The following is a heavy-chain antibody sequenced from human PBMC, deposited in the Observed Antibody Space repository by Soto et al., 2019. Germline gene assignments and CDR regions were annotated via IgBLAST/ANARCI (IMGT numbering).Heavy chain of an antibody. CDR2: ISYDGSNK. D-gene: IGHD6-19*01. J-gene: IGHJ3*02. CDR1: GFTFSSYA. V-gene: IGHV3-30-3*01. CDR3: ARVRGGQWLAIDAFDI. Sequence: QVQLVESGGGVVQPGRSLRLSCAASGFTFSSYAMHWDRQAPGKGLEWVAVISYDGSNKSYADSVTGRFTISRDNSTNTLYLQMNILRAEDKAVYYCARVRGGQWLAIDAFDIWGQGTMVTVSS.